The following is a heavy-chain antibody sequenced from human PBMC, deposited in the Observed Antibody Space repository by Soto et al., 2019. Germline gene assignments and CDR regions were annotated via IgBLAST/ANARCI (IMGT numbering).Heavy chain of an antibody. V-gene: IGHV1-69*12. D-gene: IGHD3-3*01. J-gene: IGHJ5*02. CDR2: IVPLFGTA. Sequence: QVQLVQSGAEVKEPGSSVNVSCKTSGGTFGNTAVTWVRQVPGQGLEWIGGIVPLFGTANYAQKFRGRVMITADESTSTAYIDLISLRSDDPAIYYCARDGDPGYSFWSGPLGGGRFDPWGQGTLVTVSS. CDR3: ARDGDPGYSFWSGPLGGGRFDP. CDR1: GGTFGNTA.